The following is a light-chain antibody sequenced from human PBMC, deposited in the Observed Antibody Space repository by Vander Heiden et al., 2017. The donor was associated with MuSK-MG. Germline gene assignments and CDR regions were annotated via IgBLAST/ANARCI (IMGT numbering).Light chain of an antibody. Sequence: QSVLTHPPSASGTPGQWATVSCSGRRSNIRGNTVNWYQQVPGAAPELLIYKNSQRPSGVPDRFSGSKSDTTATLTISGLQSEDEADYYCAASDDSLNCGLFGGGTKLTVL. V-gene: IGLV1-44*01. CDR2: KNS. CDR1: RSNIRGNT. CDR3: AASDDSLNCGL. J-gene: IGLJ3*02.